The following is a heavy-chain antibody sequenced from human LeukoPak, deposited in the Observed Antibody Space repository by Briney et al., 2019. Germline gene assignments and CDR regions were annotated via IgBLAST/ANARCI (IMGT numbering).Heavy chain of an antibody. CDR3: AKESGALGAPLYDY. Sequence: TGGSLRLSCAASGFTFSSYAMSWVRQAPGEGLEWVSGISDNGGGTYYADSLKGRFTISRDNSKNMLYLQMNSLRAEDTAVYYCAKESGALGAPLYDYWGRGILVTASS. J-gene: IGHJ4*02. D-gene: IGHD4/OR15-4a*01. V-gene: IGHV3-23*01. CDR2: ISDNGGGT. CDR1: GFTFSSYA.